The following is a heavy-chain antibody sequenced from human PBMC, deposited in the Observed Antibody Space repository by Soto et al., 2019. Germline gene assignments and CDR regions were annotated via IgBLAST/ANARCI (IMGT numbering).Heavy chain of an antibody. CDR2: IYYSGHT. CDR3: ARLKGAFFITSXTWFEP. V-gene: IGHV4-39*01. J-gene: IGHJ5*02. D-gene: IGHD1-26*01. CDR1: GDSISSSSYY. Sequence: AEPLSLTCTVSGDSISSSSYYWGWIRQPPGKGLELIGDIYYSGHTHYNPSLKSRVTISIDTSKNQFSLHLSYVTAADTAVYYCARLKGAFFITSXTWFEPWGQGAPVXVS.